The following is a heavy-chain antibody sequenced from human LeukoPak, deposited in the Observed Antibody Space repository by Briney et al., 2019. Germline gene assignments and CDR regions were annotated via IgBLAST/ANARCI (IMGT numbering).Heavy chain of an antibody. CDR1: GGSISSSNW. Sequence: SETLSLTCTVSGGSISSSNWWSWVRQPPGKGLEWIGEIYHSGSTNYNPSLKSRVTISVDKSKNQFSLKLSSVTAADTAVYYCARHDRGDSYDSTTFDIWGQGTMVTVSS. CDR2: IYHSGST. CDR3: ARHDRGDSYDSTTFDI. D-gene: IGHD3-22*01. J-gene: IGHJ3*02. V-gene: IGHV4-4*02.